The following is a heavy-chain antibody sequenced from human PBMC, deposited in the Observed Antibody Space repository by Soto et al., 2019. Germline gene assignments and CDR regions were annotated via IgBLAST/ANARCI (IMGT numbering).Heavy chain of an antibody. Sequence: QVQLVQSGAEVKKPGASVKVSCKASGYTFTNYGITWVRQAPGQGLEWMGWISAYNGNTTYAQKLQGRVTMTTDTSTTTAYMELRSLRSDDTAVYYCASSYYGSGTPYYYGMDVWGQGTTVTVSS. D-gene: IGHD3-10*01. J-gene: IGHJ6*02. V-gene: IGHV1-18*01. CDR1: GYTFTNYG. CDR3: ASSYYGSGTPYYYGMDV. CDR2: ISAYNGNT.